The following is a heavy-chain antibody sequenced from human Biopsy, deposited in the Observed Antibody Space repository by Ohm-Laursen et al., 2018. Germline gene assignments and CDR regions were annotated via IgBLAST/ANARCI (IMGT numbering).Heavy chain of an antibody. D-gene: IGHD1-26*01. CDR2: IIPMSRTP. V-gene: IGHV1-69*13. J-gene: IGHJ6*02. Sequence: ASVKVSCKTSGGSFSMDAFSWMRQVPGQGLEWMGLIIPMSRTPDYAQKFRGRVTFTADESTSTVYMELTSLTSDDTAVYYCASPNSGTYDVWGQGATVTVSS. CDR1: GGSFSMDA. CDR3: ASPNSGTYDV.